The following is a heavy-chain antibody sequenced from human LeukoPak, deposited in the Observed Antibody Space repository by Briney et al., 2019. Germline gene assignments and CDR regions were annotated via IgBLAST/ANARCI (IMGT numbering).Heavy chain of an antibody. CDR2: INPDSGFT. V-gene: IGHV1-2*02. Sequence: GASVKVSCKASGYKFTDDYMHWVRQAPGQGLEFMGWINPDSGFTNYAQKLQGRVTMTTDTSTSTAYMELRSLRSDDTAVYYCARDLGYSGSYIDYWGQGTLVTVSS. D-gene: IGHD1-26*01. CDR3: ARDLGYSGSYIDY. J-gene: IGHJ4*02. CDR1: GYKFTDDY.